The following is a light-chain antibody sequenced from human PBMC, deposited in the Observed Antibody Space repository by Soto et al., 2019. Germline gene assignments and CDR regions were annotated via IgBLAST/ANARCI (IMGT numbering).Light chain of an antibody. J-gene: IGKJ1*01. CDR3: HQYGGSPQT. CDR2: GAS. Sequence: EIVLTQSPGTLSLSPGERATLSCRASQSVSNYLAWYQRKPGQAPRLLIYGASSRATGIPDRFSGSGSGTDFTLIISRLVPEDFAVYYCHQYGGSPQTFGQGTKV. V-gene: IGKV3-20*01. CDR1: QSVSNY.